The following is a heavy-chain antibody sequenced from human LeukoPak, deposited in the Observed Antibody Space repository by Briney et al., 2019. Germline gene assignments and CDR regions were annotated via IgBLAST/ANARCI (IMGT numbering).Heavy chain of an antibody. Sequence: SETLSLTCTVSGGSISSSSYYWGWIRQPPGKGLEWIGTIYYSGSTYYNPSLKSRVTVSVDTSKNQFSLELSSVTAADTAVYYCARRVARSSSGFDYWGQGTLVTVSS. V-gene: IGHV4-39*01. CDR1: GGSISSSSYY. D-gene: IGHD6-6*01. CDR3: ARRVARSSSGFDY. CDR2: IYYSGST. J-gene: IGHJ4*02.